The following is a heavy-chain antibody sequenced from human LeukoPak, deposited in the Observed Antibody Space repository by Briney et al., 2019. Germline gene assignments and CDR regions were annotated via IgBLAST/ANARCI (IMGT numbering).Heavy chain of an antibody. CDR1: GGSFSGYY. V-gene: IGHV4-34*01. D-gene: IGHD4-11*01. J-gene: IGHJ5*02. CDR3: ARYSNYWFDP. Sequence: PSETLSLTCAVYGGSFSGYYWSWIRQPPGKGLEWIGEINHSGSTNYNPSLKSRVTISVDTSKNQFSLKLSSVTAADTAVYYCARYSNYWFDPWGQGTLVTVSS. CDR2: INHSGST.